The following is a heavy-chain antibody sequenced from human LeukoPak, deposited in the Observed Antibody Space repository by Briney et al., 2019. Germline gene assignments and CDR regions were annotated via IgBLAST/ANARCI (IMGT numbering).Heavy chain of an antibody. J-gene: IGHJ4*02. D-gene: IGHD2-15*01. CDR1: GFTFSSYW. V-gene: IGHV3-21*01. CDR2: ISTSSSYI. CDR3: ARGGGYCSGGSCPTPDY. Sequence: GGSLRLSCAASGFTFSSYWMHWVRQAPGKGLEWVSSISTSSSYIYYADSVKGRFIIARDNAKNSLYLQMSSLRAEDTAVYYCARGGGYCSGGSCPTPDYWGQGTLVTVSS.